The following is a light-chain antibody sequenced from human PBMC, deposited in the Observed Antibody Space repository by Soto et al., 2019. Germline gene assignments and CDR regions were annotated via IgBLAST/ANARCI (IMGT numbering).Light chain of an antibody. CDR3: LQYHNLWA. Sequence: LVMTQSPATLSVSPGERATLSCRASQNIYSTIAWYQQRPGQAPRLLIYRASTRATGVPARFSGSGSGTEFTLTISSLQSEDFTVYSCLQYHNLWAFGQGTKVDIK. J-gene: IGKJ1*01. V-gene: IGKV3-15*01. CDR2: RAS. CDR1: QNIYST.